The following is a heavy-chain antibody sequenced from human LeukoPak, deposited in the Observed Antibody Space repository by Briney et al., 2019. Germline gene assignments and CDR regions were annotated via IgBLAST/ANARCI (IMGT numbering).Heavy chain of an antibody. D-gene: IGHD6-13*01. CDR3: ASLPSRYSSTRA. CDR1: GYSISSGYY. V-gene: IGHV4-38-2*01. CDR2: IYHGGST. J-gene: IGHJ4*02. Sequence: KSSETLSLTCAVSGYSISSGYYWGWIRQPPGKGLEWIGSIYHGGSTYYNPSLKCRVTISVDTSKNQFSLKLSSVTAADTAVYYCASLPSRYSSTRAWGQGTLVTVSS.